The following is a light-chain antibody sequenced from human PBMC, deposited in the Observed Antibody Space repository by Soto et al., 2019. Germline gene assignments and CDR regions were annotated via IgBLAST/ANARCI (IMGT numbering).Light chain of an antibody. J-gene: IGLJ2*01. Sequence: QSALTQPPSASGSPGQSVTFSCTGTSSDVCYYNYVSWYQQHPGKAPKLMIYEVTKRPSGVPDRFSGSKSGNTASLTVSGLQAEDEADYYCSSYAGSNNLVFGGGPKVTVL. CDR3: SSYAGSNNLV. V-gene: IGLV2-8*01. CDR1: SSDVCYYNY. CDR2: EVT.